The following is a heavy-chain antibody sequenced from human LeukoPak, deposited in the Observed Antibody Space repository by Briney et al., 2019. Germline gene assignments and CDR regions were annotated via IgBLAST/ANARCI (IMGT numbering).Heavy chain of an antibody. CDR3: AKDGRGGGFDY. J-gene: IGHJ4*02. D-gene: IGHD2-15*01. Sequence: GGSLRLSCAASGFTVSSNYMSWVRQAPGKGLEWVSAISGSGGSIYYADSVKGRFTISRDNSKNTLYLQMNSLRAEDTAVYYCAKDGRGGGFDYWGQGTLVTVSS. CDR2: ISGSGGSI. V-gene: IGHV3-23*01. CDR1: GFTVSSNY.